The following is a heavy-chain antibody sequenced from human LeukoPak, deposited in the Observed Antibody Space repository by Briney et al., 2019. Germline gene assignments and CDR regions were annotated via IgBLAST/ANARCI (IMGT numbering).Heavy chain of an antibody. D-gene: IGHD3-3*01. CDR2: ISYDGSNK. Sequence: GGSLRLSCAASGFTFSSYGMHWVRQAPGKGLEWVAVISYDGSNKYYADSVKGRFTISRDNSKNTLYLQMNSLRAEDTAVYYCAKDYAIFGETVPDYWGQGTLVTVSS. J-gene: IGHJ4*02. CDR3: AKDYAIFGETVPDY. V-gene: IGHV3-30*18. CDR1: GFTFSSYG.